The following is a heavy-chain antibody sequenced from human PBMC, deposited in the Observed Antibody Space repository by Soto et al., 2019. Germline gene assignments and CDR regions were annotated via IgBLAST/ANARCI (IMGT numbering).Heavy chain of an antibody. CDR1: GGSISSGGYY. Sequence: QVQLQESGPGLVKPSQTLSLTCTVSGGSISSGGYYWSWIRQHPGKGLEWIGYIYYSGSTYYNPSLKSRVTISVDTSKNQFSLKLSSVTAADTAVYYCARVYRGGYDWNVGDYWGQGTLVTVSS. CDR3: ARVYRGGYDWNVGDY. CDR2: IYYSGST. V-gene: IGHV4-31*03. J-gene: IGHJ4*02. D-gene: IGHD5-12*01.